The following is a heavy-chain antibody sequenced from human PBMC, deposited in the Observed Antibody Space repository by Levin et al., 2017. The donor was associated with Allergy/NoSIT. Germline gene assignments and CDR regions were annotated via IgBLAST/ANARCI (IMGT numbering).Heavy chain of an antibody. CDR1: GYTFTSYD. Sequence: ASVKVSCKASGYTFTSYDINWVRQATGQGLEWMGWMNPNSGNTGYAQKFQGRVTMTRNTSISTAYMELSSLRSEDTAVYYCARGDSSGWAKYYYYGMDVWGQGTTVTVSS. J-gene: IGHJ6*02. CDR2: MNPNSGNT. D-gene: IGHD6-19*01. V-gene: IGHV1-8*01. CDR3: ARGDSSGWAKYYYYGMDV.